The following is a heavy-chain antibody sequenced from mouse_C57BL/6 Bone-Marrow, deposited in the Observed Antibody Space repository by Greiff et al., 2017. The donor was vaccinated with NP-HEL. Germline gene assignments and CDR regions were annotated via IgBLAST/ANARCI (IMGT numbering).Heavy chain of an antibody. J-gene: IGHJ4*01. CDR1: GYTFTSYW. V-gene: IGHV1-64*01. CDR3: AREDWDYGSSYGYYAMDY. CDR2: IHPNSGST. D-gene: IGHD1-1*01. Sequence: QVQLKQSGAELVKPGASVKLSCKASGYTFTSYWMHWVKQRPGQGLEWIGMIHPNSGSTNYNEKFKSKATLTVDKSSSTAYMQLSSLTSEDSAVYYCAREDWDYGSSYGYYAMDYWGQGTSVTVSS.